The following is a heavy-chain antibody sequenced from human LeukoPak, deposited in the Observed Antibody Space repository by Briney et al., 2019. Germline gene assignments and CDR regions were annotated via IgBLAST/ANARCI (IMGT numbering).Heavy chain of an antibody. CDR2: IYYSGST. V-gene: IGHV4-31*03. J-gene: IGHJ4*02. D-gene: IGHD5-12*01. CDR3: ARVGRVATIWGVFDY. Sequence: SETLSLTCTVSGGSISSGGYYWSWLRQHPGKGLEWIGYIYYSGSTYYNPSLKSRVTISVDTSKNQFSLRLGSVTAADTAVYYCARVGRVATIWGVFDYWGQGTLVTVSS. CDR1: GGSISSGGYY.